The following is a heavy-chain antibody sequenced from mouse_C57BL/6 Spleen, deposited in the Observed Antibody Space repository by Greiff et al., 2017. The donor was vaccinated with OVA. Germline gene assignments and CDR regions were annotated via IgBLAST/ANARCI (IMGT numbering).Heavy chain of an antibody. V-gene: IGHV1-80*01. CDR2: IYPGDGDT. Sequence: VQRVESGAELVKPGASVKISCKASGYAFSSYWMNWVKQRPGKGLEWIGQIYPGDGDTNYNGKFKGKATLTADKSSSTAYMQLSSLTSEDSAVYFCARSLDSSGYAWFAYWGQGTLVTVSA. CDR1: GYAFSSYW. D-gene: IGHD3-2*02. CDR3: ARSLDSSGYAWFAY. J-gene: IGHJ3*01.